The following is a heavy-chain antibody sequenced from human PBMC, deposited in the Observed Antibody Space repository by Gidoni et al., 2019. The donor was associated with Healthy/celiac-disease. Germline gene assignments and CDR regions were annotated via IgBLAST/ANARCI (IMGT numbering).Heavy chain of an antibody. J-gene: IGHJ4*02. CDR1: GFTFSSYA. CDR2: ISGSGGST. D-gene: IGHD3-22*01. CDR3: AKFSRGFYYDSSGYFY. Sequence: EVQLLESGGGLVQPGGSLRLSCAASGFTFSSYAMSWVRQAPGKGLEWVSAISGSGGSTDYADSVKGRFTISRDNSKNTLYLQMNSLRAEDTAVYYCAKFSRGFYYDSSGYFYWGQGTLVTVSS. V-gene: IGHV3-23*01.